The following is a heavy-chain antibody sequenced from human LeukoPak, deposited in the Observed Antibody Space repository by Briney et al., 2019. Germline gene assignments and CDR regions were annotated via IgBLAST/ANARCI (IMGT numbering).Heavy chain of an antibody. J-gene: IGHJ4*02. CDR1: GGSFSSYT. D-gene: IGHD1-26*01. CDR2: IIPILGIA. V-gene: IGHV1-69*02. CDR3: ARARGATTVFDY. Sequence: GASVKVSCKASGGSFSSYTISWVRQAPGPGLEWMGRIIPILGIANYAQKFQGRVTITADKSTSTAYMELSSLRSEDTAVYYCARARGATTVFDYWGQGTLVTVSS.